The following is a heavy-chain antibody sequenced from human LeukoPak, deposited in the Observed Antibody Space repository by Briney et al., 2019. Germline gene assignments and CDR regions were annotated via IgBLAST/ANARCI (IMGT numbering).Heavy chain of an antibody. J-gene: IGHJ4*02. D-gene: IGHD3-22*01. V-gene: IGHV4-39*01. CDR3: ASAIYYDSSDYFDY. CDR2: IYYSGST. Sequence: PSETLSLTCAVYGGSISSSSYYWGWIRQPPGKGLEWIGSIYYSGSTYYNPSLKSRVTISVDTSKNQFSLKLSSVTAADTAVYYCASAIYYDSSDYFDYWGQGTLVTVSS. CDR1: GGSISSSSYY.